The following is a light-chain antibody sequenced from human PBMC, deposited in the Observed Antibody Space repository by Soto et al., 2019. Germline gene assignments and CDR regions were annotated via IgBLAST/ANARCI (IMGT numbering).Light chain of an antibody. CDR1: SSNIGSNT. CDR3: AAWDDSLNGRV. Sequence: QSVLTQPPSASGTPGQRVTISCSGSSSNIGSNTVNWYQQLPGTAPKLLIYTNDQRPSGVPYRFSGSKSGTSASLAISGLQSEDGADYYCAAWDDSLNGRVFGGGTKLTVL. V-gene: IGLV1-44*01. CDR2: TND. J-gene: IGLJ2*01.